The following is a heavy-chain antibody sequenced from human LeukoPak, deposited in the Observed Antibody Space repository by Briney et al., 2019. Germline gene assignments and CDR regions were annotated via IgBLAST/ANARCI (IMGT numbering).Heavy chain of an antibody. CDR2: ISGSGGST. D-gene: IGHD3-22*01. Sequence: GGSLRLSCAASGLSFSSFAMSWVRQGPARGLEWVAGISGSGGSTNYADSVKGRFTISRDNPKNTLYLQMNILRAEDTAVYFCAKRGVVIRVILVGFHKEAYYFDSWGQGALVTVSS. V-gene: IGHV3-23*01. J-gene: IGHJ4*02. CDR3: AKRGVVIRVILVGFHKEAYYFDS. CDR1: GLSFSSFA.